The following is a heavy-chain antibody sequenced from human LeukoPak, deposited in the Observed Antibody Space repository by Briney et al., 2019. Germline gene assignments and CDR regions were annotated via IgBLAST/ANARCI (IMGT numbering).Heavy chain of an antibody. CDR1: GYTFTSYD. D-gene: IGHD4-17*01. CDR2: MNPNSGNT. J-gene: IGHJ4*02. CDR3: ARGSSNDYGDSPVDY. V-gene: IGHV1-8*01. Sequence: ASVKASCKASGYTFTSYDINWVRQATGQGLEWVGWMNPNSGNTGYAQKFQGRVTMTRNTSISTAYMELSSLRSEDTAVYYCARGSSNDYGDSPVDYWGQGTLVTVSS.